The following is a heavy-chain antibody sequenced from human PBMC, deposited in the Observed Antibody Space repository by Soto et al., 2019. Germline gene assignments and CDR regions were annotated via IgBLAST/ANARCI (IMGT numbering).Heavy chain of an antibody. D-gene: IGHD3-22*01. J-gene: IGHJ5*02. CDR1: GFTFGDYS. CDR3: STNYYDSSGYDNWFDP. CDR2: IRSKAYGGTK. Sequence: SLRLSCTASGFTFGDYSMSWFRQAPGKGLEWVGFIRSKAYGGTKHYAASVKGRFTISRDDSKSIAYLQMNSLKTEDTAVYYCSTNYYDSSGYDNWFDPWGQGTLVTVS. V-gene: IGHV3-49*03.